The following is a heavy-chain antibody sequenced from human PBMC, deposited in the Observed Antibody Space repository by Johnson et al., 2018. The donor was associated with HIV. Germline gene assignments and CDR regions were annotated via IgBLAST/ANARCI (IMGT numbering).Heavy chain of an antibody. V-gene: IGHV3-30-3*01. Sequence: QVQLVESGGGLVQPGRSLRLSCAASGFTFSSYAMHWVRQAPGKGLEWVAVISYDGSNRYYADSVKGRFTISRDNSKNTLYLQMNSLRAEDTAVYYCARGGLNWNDATPSDAFDIWGQGTMVTVSS. D-gene: IGHD1-20*01. J-gene: IGHJ3*02. CDR3: ARGGLNWNDATPSDAFDI. CDR1: GFTFSSYA. CDR2: ISYDGSNR.